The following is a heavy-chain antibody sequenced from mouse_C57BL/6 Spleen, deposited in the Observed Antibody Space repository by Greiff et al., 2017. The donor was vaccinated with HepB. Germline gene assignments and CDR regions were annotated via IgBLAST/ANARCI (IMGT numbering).Heavy chain of an antibody. CDR3: AGSKYLARY. V-gene: IGHV2-9*02. CDR1: GYSLTRYG. Sequence: QVHVKQSGPGLVAPSQSLSITCTVYGYSLTRYGVHWVRQPPGKGLEWLGLIWAGGSTNYNWALMSRLSISIDNSKSLVFLIMNSLQTDDTALYYCAGSKYLARYWGQGTTLTVSS. D-gene: IGHD5-1*01. J-gene: IGHJ2*01. CDR2: IWAGGST.